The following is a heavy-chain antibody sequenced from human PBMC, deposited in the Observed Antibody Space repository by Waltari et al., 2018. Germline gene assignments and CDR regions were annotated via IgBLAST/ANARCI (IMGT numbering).Heavy chain of an antibody. Sequence: QVQLVESGGGVVQPGRSLRLSCAASGFPFSSYGMHWVRRAPGKGLEWVAVIWYDGSNKYYADSVKGRFTISRDNSKNTLYLQMNSLRAEDTAMYYCAKDLYVGATGFDYWGQGTLVTVSS. CDR1: GFPFSSYG. D-gene: IGHD1-26*01. J-gene: IGHJ4*02. V-gene: IGHV3-30*18. CDR2: IWYDGSNK. CDR3: AKDLYVGATGFDY.